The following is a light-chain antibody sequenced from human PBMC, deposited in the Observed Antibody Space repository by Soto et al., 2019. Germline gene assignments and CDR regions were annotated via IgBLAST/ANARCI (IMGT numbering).Light chain of an antibody. CDR2: AAS. CDR1: QAIGDW. J-gene: IGKJ4*01. Sequence: QVTKLPSSLPPLVGDSVSITSRASQAIGDWLAWYEQKPGKPPKLLVHAASSLQSGVPSRFSGSGSGTDFTLTISMLQHEDLTTYCRQEGYCSSVTFGGGTKVDIK. CDR3: QEGYCSSVT. V-gene: IGKV1-12*01.